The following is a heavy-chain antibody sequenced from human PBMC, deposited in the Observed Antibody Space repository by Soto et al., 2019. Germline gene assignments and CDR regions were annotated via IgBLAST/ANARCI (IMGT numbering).Heavy chain of an antibody. J-gene: IGHJ1*01. CDR3: ARGTPLNYDSNGSPEYFHP. Sequence: SETLSLTCTVSGGSISSGGYYWNWIRQHPGKGLEWIGNMFYSGRTYYNPSLKSRITISVDTSKNQFSLKLSSVTAADTAVYYCARGTPLNYDSNGSPEYFHPWGQGTLVT. CDR1: GGSISSGGYY. V-gene: IGHV4-31*03. D-gene: IGHD3-22*01. CDR2: MFYSGRT.